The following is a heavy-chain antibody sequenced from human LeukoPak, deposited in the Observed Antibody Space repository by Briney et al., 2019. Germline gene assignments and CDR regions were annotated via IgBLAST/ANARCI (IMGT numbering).Heavy chain of an antibody. Sequence: GASVKVSCKVSGYTLTELSMHWVRQAPGKGLECMGGFDPEYGETIYAQKFQVRVTMTEDTSTDTAYMELSSLRSEDTAVYYCATRRPTYCSSTSCYRRFDPWGQGTLVTVSS. CDR1: GYTLTELS. J-gene: IGHJ5*02. V-gene: IGHV1-24*01. CDR2: FDPEYGET. D-gene: IGHD2-2*01. CDR3: ATRRPTYCSSTSCYRRFDP.